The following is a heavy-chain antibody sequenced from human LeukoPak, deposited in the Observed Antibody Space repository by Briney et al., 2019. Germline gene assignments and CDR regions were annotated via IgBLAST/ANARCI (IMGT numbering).Heavy chain of an antibody. J-gene: IGHJ6*02. CDR1: GHTFTSYD. CDR2: MNPNSGNT. CDR3: ARGVWGHYYYYYYGMDV. D-gene: IGHD3-16*01. Sequence: ASVKVSCKASGHTFTSYDINWVRQATGQGLEWMGWMNPNSGNTGCAQKFQGRVTMTRNTSISTAYMELSSLRSEDTAVYYCARGVWGHYYYYYYGMDVWGQGTTVTVSS. V-gene: IGHV1-8*01.